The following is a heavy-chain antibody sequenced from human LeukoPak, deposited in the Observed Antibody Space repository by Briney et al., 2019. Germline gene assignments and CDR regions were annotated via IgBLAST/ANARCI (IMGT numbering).Heavy chain of an antibody. D-gene: IGHD2-2*02. CDR1: VYTLTGYY. Sequence: SVKDSCMGTVYTLTGYYVHWVGPAPGKGGEWMGGSFSIFGTPNYVQKFQGRVTITADESTSTAYMELSSLRSEDTAVYYCARDRPGRYCSSPSCFTASPLDPWGRGTLVIVSS. CDR3: ARDRPGRYCSSPSCFTASPLDP. J-gene: IGHJ5*02. V-gene: IGHV1-69*13. CDR2: SFSIFGTP.